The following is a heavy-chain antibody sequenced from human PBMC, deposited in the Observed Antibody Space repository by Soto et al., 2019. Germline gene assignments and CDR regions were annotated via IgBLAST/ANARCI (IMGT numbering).Heavy chain of an antibody. D-gene: IGHD3-3*01. V-gene: IGHV4-34*01. J-gene: IGHJ6*02. CDR2: INPSGST. Sequence: SETLSLTCAVYGGSFSGYDWSWIRQPPGKGLEWIGEINPSGSTNYNPSLKSRVTISVDTSKNQFAQKLSSVTAADTAVYYCARGLRSSFGVVSSPADWGQGTTVTVSS. CDR3: ARGLRSSFGVVSSPAD. CDR1: GGSFSGYD.